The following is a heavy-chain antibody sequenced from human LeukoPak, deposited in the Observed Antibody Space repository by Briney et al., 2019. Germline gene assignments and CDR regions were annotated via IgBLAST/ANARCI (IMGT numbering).Heavy chain of an antibody. CDR1: GYSFTSDW. Sequence: GESLKISCKSSGYSFTSDWIGWVRQMPGKRLELMGIIYPGNSDTRYSPSFQGQVTISADKSISTAYLQWNSLKASDTAMYYCARLPYCGGDCYPNWFDPWGQGTLVTVSS. J-gene: IGHJ5*02. D-gene: IGHD2-21*02. V-gene: IGHV5-51*01. CDR3: ARLPYCGGDCYPNWFDP. CDR2: IYPGNSDT.